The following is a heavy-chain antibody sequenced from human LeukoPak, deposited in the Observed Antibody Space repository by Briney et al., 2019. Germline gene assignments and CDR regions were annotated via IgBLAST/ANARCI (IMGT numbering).Heavy chain of an antibody. CDR1: GVSISTFY. J-gene: IGHJ4*02. V-gene: IGHV4-4*09. CDR3: ARHDAGIAARPFDN. D-gene: IGHD6-6*01. Sequence: SETLSLTYTVSGVSISTFYWSWIPRPPGKGLECIAYIHASGPTHYNPSLQSRITISVDTSKNQFSLTLSSVTAADTAVYYCARHDAGIAARPFDNWGQGTLVTVSS. CDR2: IHASGPT.